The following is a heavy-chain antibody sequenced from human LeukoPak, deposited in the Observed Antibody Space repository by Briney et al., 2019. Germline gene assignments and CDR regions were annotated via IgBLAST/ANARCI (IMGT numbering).Heavy chain of an antibody. V-gene: IGHV4-59*01. CDR1: GGSISSYY. D-gene: IGHD5-24*01. Sequence: SETLSLTCTVSGGSISSYYWSWIRQPPGKGLEWIAYIYYSGSTNYNPSLKSRVTISVDTSKNQFSLKLSSVTAADTAVYYSARGGDGYNYFDYWGQGTLVTVSS. J-gene: IGHJ4*02. CDR3: ARGGDGYNYFDY. CDR2: IYYSGST.